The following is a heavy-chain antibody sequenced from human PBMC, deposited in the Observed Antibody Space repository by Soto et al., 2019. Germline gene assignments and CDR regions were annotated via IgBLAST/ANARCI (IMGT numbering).Heavy chain of an antibody. V-gene: IGHV1-69*02. CDR3: SRSPDYGDYVWYFQL. D-gene: IGHD4-17*01. J-gene: IGHJ2*01. CDR2: IIPILGIA. CDR1: GGTFSSYT. Sequence: QVQLVQSGAEVKKPGSSVKVSCKASGGTFSSYTISWVRQAPGQGLEWMGRIIPILGIANYAQKFQGRVTITADKSKITAYKELSSLRSGDPAVYYWSRSPDYGDYVWYFQLWGRGPLVTVSS.